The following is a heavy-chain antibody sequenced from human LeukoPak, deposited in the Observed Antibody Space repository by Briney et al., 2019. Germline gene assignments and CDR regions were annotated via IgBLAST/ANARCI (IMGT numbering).Heavy chain of an antibody. V-gene: IGHV1-2*02. J-gene: IGHJ4*02. CDR1: GYTFTDYY. Sequence: TSVKVSCKASGYTFTDYYLHWVRQAPGQGFEWMGWINPNSGDTNYAQKFQGRFTMTRDTSISTAHMEMSRLRSDDTAVYYCARANFLYCSSTTCPFDYWGQGTLVTVSS. D-gene: IGHD2-2*01. CDR3: ARANFLYCSSTTCPFDY. CDR2: INPNSGDT.